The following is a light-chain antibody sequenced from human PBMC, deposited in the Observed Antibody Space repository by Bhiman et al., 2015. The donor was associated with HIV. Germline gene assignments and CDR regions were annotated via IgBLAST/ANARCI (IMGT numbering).Light chain of an antibody. CDR3: SSLTSSLTYV. CDR2: DVT. CDR1: TSDVGHYNY. V-gene: IGLV2-14*03. J-gene: IGLJ1*01. Sequence: QSALTQPASVSGSPGQSITISCTGTTSDVGHYNYVSWYQQHPGRAPKLIIYDVTQRPSGVSNRFSGAKSGNTASLTISGLQADDEADYYCSSLTSSLTYVFGTGTNVTVL.